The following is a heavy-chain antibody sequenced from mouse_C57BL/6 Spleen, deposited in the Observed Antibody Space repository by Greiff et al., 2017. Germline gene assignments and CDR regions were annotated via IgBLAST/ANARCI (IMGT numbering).Heavy chain of an antibody. J-gene: IGHJ4*01. CDR1: SNTFTSFR. Sequence: VQLQQPGAELVQPGASVKLSCKASSNTFTSFRMHCVNQRPGQGLEWIGMIHPNSGSTNYNEKFKSKATLTVDKSSSTAYMQLSSLTSEDSAVYYCAREGRYAMDYWGQGTSVTVSS. CDR2: IHPNSGST. CDR3: AREGRYAMDY. V-gene: IGHV1-64*01.